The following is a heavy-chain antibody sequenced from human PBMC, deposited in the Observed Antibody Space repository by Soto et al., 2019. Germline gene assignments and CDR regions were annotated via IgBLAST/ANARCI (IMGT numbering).Heavy chain of an antibody. D-gene: IGHD6-13*01. CDR3: ARAVAAAGPGQRHTWFDP. J-gene: IGHJ5*02. V-gene: IGHV4-34*01. CDR1: GGSFSGYY. CDR2: INHSGST. Sequence: SETLSLTCAVYGGSFSGYYWSWIRQPPGKGLEWIGEINHSGSTNYNPSLKSRGTISVDTSKNQFSLKLSSVTAADTAVYYCARAVAAAGPGQRHTWFDPWGQGTLVTVSS.